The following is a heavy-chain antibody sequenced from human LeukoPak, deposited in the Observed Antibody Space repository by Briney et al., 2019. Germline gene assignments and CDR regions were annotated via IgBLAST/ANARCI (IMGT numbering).Heavy chain of an antibody. CDR2: ISSSGSTI. J-gene: IGHJ6*03. CDR3: ARDLSSSPSRRYYYYYYMDV. CDR1: GFTFSSYE. D-gene: IGHD2-2*01. V-gene: IGHV3-48*03. Sequence: PGGSLRLSCAASGFTFSSYEMNWVRQAPGKGLEWVSYISSSGSTIYYADSVKGRFTISRDNAKNSLYLQMNSLRAEDTAVYYCARDLSSSPSRRYYYYYYMDVWGKGTTVTVSS.